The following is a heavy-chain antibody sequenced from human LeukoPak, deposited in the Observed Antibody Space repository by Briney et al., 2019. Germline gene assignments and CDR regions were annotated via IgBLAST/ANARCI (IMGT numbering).Heavy chain of an antibody. CDR1: EFSVGSNY. V-gene: IGHV3-66*01. D-gene: IGHD4-23*01. CDR3: ARDDYGGRGEFDY. J-gene: IGHJ4*02. Sequence: GGSLRLSCAASEFSVGSNYMTWVRQAPGKGLEWVSLIYSGGSTYYADSVKGRFTISRDNSKNTLYLQMNSLRAEDTAVYYCARDDYGGRGEFDYWGQGTLVTVSS. CDR2: IYSGGST.